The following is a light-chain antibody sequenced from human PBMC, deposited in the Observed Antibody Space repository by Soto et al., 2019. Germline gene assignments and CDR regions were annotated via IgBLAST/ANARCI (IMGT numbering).Light chain of an antibody. V-gene: IGKV3-15*01. J-gene: IGKJ5*01. Sequence: ASQNIYSNLGWYQQRPGQAPRLLIYGTSTRATGVPARFSGSGSGTDVTRLRSSHPASDVAVIRGHLYNYWLITFGRGTRLEIK. CDR3: HLYNYWLIT. CDR2: GTS. CDR1: QNIYSN.